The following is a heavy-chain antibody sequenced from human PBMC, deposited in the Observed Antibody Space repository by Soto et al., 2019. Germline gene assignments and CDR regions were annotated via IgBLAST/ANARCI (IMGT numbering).Heavy chain of an antibody. J-gene: IGHJ4*02. Sequence: GGSLRLSCAASGFTFSSYAMSWVRQAPGKGLEWVSAISGSGGSTYYADSVKGRFTISRDNSKNTLYLQMNSLRAEDTAVYYCAKFQYYDFWSGYYPPYFDYWGQGTLVTVSS. CDR2: ISGSGGST. CDR1: GFTFSSYA. V-gene: IGHV3-23*01. D-gene: IGHD3-3*01. CDR3: AKFQYYDFWSGYYPPYFDY.